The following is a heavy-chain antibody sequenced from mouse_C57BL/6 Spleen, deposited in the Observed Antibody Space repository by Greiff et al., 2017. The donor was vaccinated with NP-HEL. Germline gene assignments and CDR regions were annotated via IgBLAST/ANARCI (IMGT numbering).Heavy chain of an antibody. Sequence: VQLQQPGAELVRPGSSVKLSCKASGYTFTSYWMHWVKQRPIQGLEWIGNIDPSDSETHSHQKFKDKATLTVDKSSSTAYMQLSSLTSEDSAVYYCAREGDYDGAWFAYWGQGTLVTVSA. V-gene: IGHV1-52*01. J-gene: IGHJ3*01. D-gene: IGHD2-4*01. CDR1: GYTFTSYW. CDR2: IDPSDSET. CDR3: AREGDYDGAWFAY.